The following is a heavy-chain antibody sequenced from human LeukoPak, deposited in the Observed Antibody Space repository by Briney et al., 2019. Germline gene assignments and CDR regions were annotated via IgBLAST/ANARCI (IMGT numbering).Heavy chain of an antibody. CDR2: INSDGSST. CDR3: AREGGYSHAFDY. D-gene: IGHD3-22*01. V-gene: IGHV3-74*01. J-gene: IGHJ4*02. Sequence: GGSLRLSCAASGFTFSSYWMYWVRQAPGKGLVWVSRINSDGSSTSHAGSVKGRFTISRDNAKNTLYLQMNSLRAEDTAVYYCAREGGYSHAFDYWGQGTLVTVSS. CDR1: GFTFSSYW.